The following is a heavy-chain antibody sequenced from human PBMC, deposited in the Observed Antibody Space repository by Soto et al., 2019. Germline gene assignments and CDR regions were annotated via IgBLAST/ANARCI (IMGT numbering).Heavy chain of an antibody. Sequence: GGSLRLSCAVSGFTSSSYGMSWVRQAPGKGLEWVSAISGSGSSTYYADSVKGRFTISRDNSKNTLYLQMKSLRVEDSAVYYCAKDLSGLDSDVWGQGTTVTVSS. D-gene: IGHD3-10*01. CDR1: GFTSSSYG. CDR2: ISGSGSST. CDR3: AKDLSGLDSDV. J-gene: IGHJ6*02. V-gene: IGHV3-23*01.